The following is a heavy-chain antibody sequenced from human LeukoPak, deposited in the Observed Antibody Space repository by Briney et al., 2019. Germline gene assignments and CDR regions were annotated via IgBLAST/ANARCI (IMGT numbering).Heavy chain of an antibody. CDR3: AKDRGGYGDYFDN. Sequence: GGSLRLSCAASGFTFSSYGMHWVRQAPGKGLEWVAFIRYDGSNKYYADSAKGRFTISRDNSKNTLYLQMNSLRAEDTAVYYCAKDRGGYGDYFDNWGQGTLVTVSS. D-gene: IGHD3-16*01. J-gene: IGHJ4*02. V-gene: IGHV3-30*02. CDR2: IRYDGSNK. CDR1: GFTFSSYG.